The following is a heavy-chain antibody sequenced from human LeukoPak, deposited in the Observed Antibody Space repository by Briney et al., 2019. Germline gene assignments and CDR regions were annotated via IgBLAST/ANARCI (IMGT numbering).Heavy chain of an antibody. J-gene: IGHJ5*02. CDR3: ARGQVRVITMVRGVRDWFDP. V-gene: IGHV4-4*07. D-gene: IGHD3-10*01. CDR2: IYTSGST. CDR1: GASISSYY. Sequence: SETLSLTCTVSGASISSYYWSWIRQPAGKGLEWIGRIYTSGSTNYNPSLKSRVTISVDTSKNQFSLKLSSVTAADTAVYYCARGQVRVITMVRGVRDWFDPWGQGTLVTVSS.